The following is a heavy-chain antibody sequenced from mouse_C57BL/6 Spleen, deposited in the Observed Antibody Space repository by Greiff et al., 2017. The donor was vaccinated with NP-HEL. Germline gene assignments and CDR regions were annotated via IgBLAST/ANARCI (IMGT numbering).Heavy chain of an antibody. CDR2: IYWDNDK. J-gene: IGHJ4*01. CDR1: GFSLSTSGMG. V-gene: IGHV8-12*01. Sequence: QVTLKESGPGLLQSSQTLSLSCSFSGFSLSTSGMGVSWIRQPSGKGLEWLAHIYWDNDKRYNPSLKSRLTISKDTSRNQIFLKVTSVDTADTATYYCARWYYYAMDYWGQGTSVTVSS. CDR3: ARWYYYAMDY.